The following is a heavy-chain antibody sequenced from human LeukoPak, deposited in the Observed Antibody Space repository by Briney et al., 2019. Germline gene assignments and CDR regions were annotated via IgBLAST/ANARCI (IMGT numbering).Heavy chain of an antibody. V-gene: IGHV3-15*01. J-gene: IGHJ1*01. CDR2: IKSKSDNGTT. D-gene: IGHD3-22*01. Sequence: GRTLRLSCAASRFTFNTAWMTCVRDAPGKGVEWVGRIKSKSDNGTTDYAAPVKGRFTITREDSENTLYLQMNSLRAEDTAVYYCARASYYYDSSGYFQHWGQGTLVTVSS. CDR1: RFTFNTAW. CDR3: ARASYYYDSSGYFQH.